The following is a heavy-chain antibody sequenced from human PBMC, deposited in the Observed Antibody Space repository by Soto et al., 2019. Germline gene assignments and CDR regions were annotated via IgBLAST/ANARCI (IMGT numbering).Heavy chain of an antibody. CDR3: ARRMTWSLWCFDL. V-gene: IGHV1-8*01. D-gene: IGHD3-3*01. J-gene: IGHJ2*01. CDR1: GYTFKDYD. CDR2: MNPNSGNT. Sequence: ASVKVSCKASGYTFKDYDINWVRRAPGQGLEWMGWMNPNSGNTAYARKFHDRITMTRSVSARTAFMELSSLTPEDTAVYYCARRMTWSLWCFDLWGSGTQVTVSS.